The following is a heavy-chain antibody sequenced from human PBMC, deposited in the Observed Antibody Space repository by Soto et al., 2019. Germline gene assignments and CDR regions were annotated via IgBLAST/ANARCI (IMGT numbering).Heavy chain of an antibody. CDR3: ARDQARYCGGDCYHDYYYYGMDV. J-gene: IGHJ6*02. Sequence: ASVQVSCKASGYTFTGYYMHWVRQAPGQGLEWMGWINPNSGGTNYAQKFQGWVTMTRDTSISTAYMELSRLRSDDTAVYYCARDQARYCGGDCYHDYYYYGMDVWGQGTTVTVSS. CDR2: INPNSGGT. V-gene: IGHV1-2*04. D-gene: IGHD2-21*02. CDR1: GYTFTGYY.